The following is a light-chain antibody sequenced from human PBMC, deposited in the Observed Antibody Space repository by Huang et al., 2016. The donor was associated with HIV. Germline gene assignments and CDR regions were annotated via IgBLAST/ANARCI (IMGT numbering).Light chain of an antibody. Sequence: EIVLTQSPATLSLSPGERATLSCRASQSISNYLAWYQQKPGQAPRLLINDASNRATGIPARCSGSGSGTDFTLTISSLESEDFAVYYCQQRSRTFGGGTKVEIK. CDR2: DAS. V-gene: IGKV3-11*01. CDR3: QQRSRT. J-gene: IGKJ4*01. CDR1: QSISNY.